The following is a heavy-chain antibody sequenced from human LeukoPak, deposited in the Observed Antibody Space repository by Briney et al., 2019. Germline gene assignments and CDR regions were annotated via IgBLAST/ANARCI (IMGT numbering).Heavy chain of an antibody. CDR2: IFRTGNS. D-gene: IGHD2-21*01. Sequence: SETLSLTCAVSGDSISSSDYSWSWIRQPSGKGLEWIVYIFRTGNSYYNPSLKSRVTISVDRSKNQFSLRLTSVTAADTAVYYCARELWFVNAPGSWLDPWGQGTLVTVSS. CDR1: GDSISSSDYS. J-gene: IGHJ5*02. CDR3: ARELWFVNAPGSWLDP. V-gene: IGHV4-30-2*01.